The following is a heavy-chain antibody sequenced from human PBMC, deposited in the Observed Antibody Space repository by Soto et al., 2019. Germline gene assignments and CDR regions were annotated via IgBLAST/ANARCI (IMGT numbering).Heavy chain of an antibody. V-gene: IGHV1-3*01. CDR3: AKDRTFVTPSCGFDS. J-gene: IGHJ5*01. Sequence: QVQFVQSGAEVKKPGASVKISCKASGLLFSNLVIHWLRQAPGQRPQWMGWINVGNRSTMYSPKFQGRVSLTEDTSASTAYMELSSLRPEDTAVFYCAKDRTFVTPSCGFDSWGQGTLVTVSS. D-gene: IGHD2-21*01. CDR2: INVGNRST. CDR1: GLLFSNLV.